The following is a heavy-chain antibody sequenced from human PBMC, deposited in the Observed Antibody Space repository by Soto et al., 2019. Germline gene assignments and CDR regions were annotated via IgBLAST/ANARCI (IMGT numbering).Heavy chain of an antibody. D-gene: IGHD5-12*01. CDR3: ARDRGGYGVFDY. Sequence: QVQLQESGPGLVKPSQTLSLTCSVSAGSISSDGCYWNWSRQPPGRGLEWIGYIYHSGGTYSSPSLRSRVTISVDTSKNQFTLKLSSVTAADTAVYFCARDRGGYGVFDYWGQGTLVTVSS. J-gene: IGHJ4*02. V-gene: IGHV4-31*03. CDR2: IYHSGGT. CDR1: AGSISSDGCY.